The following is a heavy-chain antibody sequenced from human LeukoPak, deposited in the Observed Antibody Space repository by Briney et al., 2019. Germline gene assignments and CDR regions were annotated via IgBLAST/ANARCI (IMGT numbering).Heavy chain of an antibody. CDR1: GFTFSSYA. CDR2: ISYDGSNK. J-gene: IGHJ3*02. CDR3: ASLYSGYDFLGDIAVANYRAAFDI. D-gene: IGHD5-12*01. V-gene: IGHV3-30-3*01. Sequence: GGSLRLSCAASGFTFSSYAMHWVRQAPGKGLEWVAVISYDGSNKYYADSVKGRFTISRDNSKNTLYLQMNSLRAEDTAVYYCASLYSGYDFLGDIAVANYRAAFDIWGQGTMVTVSS.